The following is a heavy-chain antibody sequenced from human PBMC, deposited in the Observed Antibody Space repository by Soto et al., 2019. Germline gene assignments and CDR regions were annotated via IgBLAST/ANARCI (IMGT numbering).Heavy chain of an antibody. J-gene: IGHJ6*02. V-gene: IGHV1-69*13. CDR3: ARDLKRYYDSSGYGYYYYGMDV. CDR1: GGTLSSYA. D-gene: IGHD3-22*01. Sequence: SVKVSCKASGGTLSSYAISWVRQAPGQGLEWMGGIIPIFGTANYAQKFQGRVTITADESTSTAYMELSSLRSEDTAVYYCARDLKRYYDSSGYGYYYYGMDVWGQGTTVTVSS. CDR2: IIPIFGTA.